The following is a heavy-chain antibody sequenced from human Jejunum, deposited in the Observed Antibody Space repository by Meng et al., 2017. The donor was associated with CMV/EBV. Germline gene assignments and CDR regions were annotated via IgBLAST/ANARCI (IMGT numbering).Heavy chain of an antibody. V-gene: IGHV4-31*02. J-gene: IGHJ4*02. CDR2: IYYSGNT. CDR1: GGSSRSDDHY. Sequence: TVSGGSSRSDDHYWSWIRQQPGKGLEWIGYIYYSGNTFYNPSLKSRVTMSVDTSKNQFSLKLSSVTAADTAVYYCARDPYGGNSGIDFWGQGTLVTVSS. D-gene: IGHD4-23*01. CDR3: ARDPYGGNSGIDF.